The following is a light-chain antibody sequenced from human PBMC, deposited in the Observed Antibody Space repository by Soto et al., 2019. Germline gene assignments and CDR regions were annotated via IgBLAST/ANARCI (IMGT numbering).Light chain of an antibody. CDR3: QQSYSTPLT. Sequence: DIQMTQSPSSLSASVGDRVTITCRASQSISCDLNWYQQKPGKAPKLLIYTASSLPSGVPPRFSGSGSGTDFTLTISSLQPEDFATYYCQQSYSTPLTFGGGTKVEIK. CDR2: TAS. V-gene: IGKV1-39*01. J-gene: IGKJ4*01. CDR1: QSISCD.